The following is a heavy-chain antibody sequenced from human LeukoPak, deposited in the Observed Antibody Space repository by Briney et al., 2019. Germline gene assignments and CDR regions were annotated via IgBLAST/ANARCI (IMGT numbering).Heavy chain of an antibody. D-gene: IGHD3-3*01. J-gene: IGHJ6*03. CDR3: ARGKLYDFWSGYMRYYYYMDV. V-gene: IGHV4-34*01. CDR2: INHSGST. Sequence: SETLSLTFAVYGGSFSGYYWSWIRQPPGKGLEWIGEINHSGSTNYNPSLKSRVTISVDTSKNQFSLKLSSVTAADTAVYYCARGKLYDFWSGYMRYYYYMDVWGKGTTVTVSS. CDR1: GGSFSGYY.